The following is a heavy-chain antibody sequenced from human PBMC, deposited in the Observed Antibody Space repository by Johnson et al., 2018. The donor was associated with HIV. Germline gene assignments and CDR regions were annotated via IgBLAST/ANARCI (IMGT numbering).Heavy chain of an antibody. J-gene: IGHJ3*01. CDR3: ARVSDSDSN. CDR2: INWNGGST. Sequence: VQLVESGGDLVQPGRSLRLSCAASGFTFDDYGMSWVRQAPGKGLEWVSGINWNGGSTGYADSVKGRFTISRDNSKNTLYLQMNSLRAEDTAVYYCARVSDSDSNWGQGTMVTVSS. V-gene: IGHV3-20*04. CDR1: GFTFDDYG. D-gene: IGHD3-22*01.